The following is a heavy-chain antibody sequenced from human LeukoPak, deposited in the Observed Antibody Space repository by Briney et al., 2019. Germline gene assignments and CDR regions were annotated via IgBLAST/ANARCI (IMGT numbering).Heavy chain of an antibody. D-gene: IGHD2-8*02. CDR3: AREKYCTATDCLHERFCFDY. CDR2: ISSDESSE. CDR1: GFPFSTYS. Sequence: PGGSLRLSCAASGFPFSTYSMHWVRQAPGKGLEWVAVISSDESSENYAGSVEGRFTISRDNSKNTLYLQMNTLRAEDTAVYYCAREKYCTATDCLHERFCFDYWGQGTLVTVPS. J-gene: IGHJ4*02. V-gene: IGHV3-30*04.